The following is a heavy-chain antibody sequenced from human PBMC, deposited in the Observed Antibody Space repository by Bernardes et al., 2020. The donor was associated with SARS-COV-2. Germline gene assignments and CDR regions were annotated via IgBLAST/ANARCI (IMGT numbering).Heavy chain of an antibody. CDR3: ARDGRYCSSTSCSGFDY. Sequence: GGSLRLSCAASGFTFSSYWMSWVRQAPGKGLEWVANIKQDGSEKYYVDSVKGRFTISRDNAKNSLYLQMNSLRAEDTAVYYCARDGRYCSSTSCSGFDYLGQGTLVTVSS. J-gene: IGHJ4*02. CDR2: IKQDGSEK. V-gene: IGHV3-7*03. CDR1: GFTFSSYW. D-gene: IGHD2-2*01.